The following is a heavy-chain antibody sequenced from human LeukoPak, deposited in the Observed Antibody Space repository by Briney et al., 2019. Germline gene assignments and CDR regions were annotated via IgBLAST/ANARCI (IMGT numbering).Heavy chain of an antibody. D-gene: IGHD3-9*01. CDR3: ARQPTNDFDILTGYYNAFDI. CDR1: GYTFTSNW. J-gene: IGHJ3*02. CDR2: FYPGDSDI. Sequence: GEPLKISCKASGYTFTSNWIGWLRQMPGKDLEWMGIFYPGDSDIRSSPSFQGQVTLSADNPITTAYLQWSSLKASDTAMYYCARQPTNDFDILTGYYNAFDIWGQGTMVTVSS. V-gene: IGHV5-51*01.